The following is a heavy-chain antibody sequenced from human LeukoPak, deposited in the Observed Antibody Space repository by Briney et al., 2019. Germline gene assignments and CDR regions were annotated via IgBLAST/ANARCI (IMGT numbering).Heavy chain of an antibody. D-gene: IGHD6-19*01. J-gene: IGHJ4*02. V-gene: IGHV3-23*01. CDR1: GFTLSSYA. CDR2: ISDSGGST. CDR3: AKQSAGSSAWNGLHFDY. Sequence: PGGSLRLSCAASGFTLSSYAMSWVRQAPGKGLEWISVISDSGGSTYYADSVKGRFTFSRDNSKNTLYLQMNSLRGEDTVVYFCAKQSAGSSAWNGLHFDYWGQGTLVTVSS.